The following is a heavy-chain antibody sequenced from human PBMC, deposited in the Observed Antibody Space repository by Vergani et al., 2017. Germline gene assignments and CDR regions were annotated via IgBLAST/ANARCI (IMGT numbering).Heavy chain of an antibody. V-gene: IGHV1-3*01. CDR1: GYTFTSYA. CDR3: ARADLYGDYDLDYYYMDV. J-gene: IGHJ6*03. D-gene: IGHD3-16*01. CDR2: INAGNGNT. Sequence: QVQLVQSGAEVKKPGASVKVSCKASGYTFTSYAMHWVRQAPGQRLEWMGWINAGNGNTKYSQKFQGRVTITRDTSASTAYMELSSLRSEETAVYYCARADLYGDYDLDYYYMDVWGKGTTVTVSS.